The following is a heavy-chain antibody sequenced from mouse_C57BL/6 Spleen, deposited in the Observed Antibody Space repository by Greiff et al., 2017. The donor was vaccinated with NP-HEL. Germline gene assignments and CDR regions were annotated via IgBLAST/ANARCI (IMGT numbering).Heavy chain of an antibody. Sequence: EVQGVESGGGLVQPGGSMKLSCVASGFTFSNYWMNWVRQSPEKGLEWVAQIRLKSDNYATHYAESVKGRFTISRDDSKSSVYLQMNNLRAEDTGIYYCSYSNFLYWYFDVWGTGTTVTVSS. D-gene: IGHD2-5*01. V-gene: IGHV6-3*01. CDR1: GFTFSNYW. CDR3: SYSNFLYWYFDV. J-gene: IGHJ1*03. CDR2: IRLKSDNYAT.